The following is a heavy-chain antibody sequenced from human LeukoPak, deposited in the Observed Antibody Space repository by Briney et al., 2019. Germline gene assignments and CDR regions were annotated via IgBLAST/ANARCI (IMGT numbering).Heavy chain of an antibody. CDR2: INPHSGGT. CDR3: ARPPFFLVAMAPWYFDY. CDR1: GYTFTDYY. V-gene: IGHV1-2*04. D-gene: IGHD2-15*01. Sequence: GASVKVSCKASGYTFTDYYIHWVRQAPGQGLEWMGWINPHSGGTNYAQKFQGWVTMTRDTSITTAYMELSRLRSDDTAVYYCARPPFFLVAMAPWYFDYWGQGTLVTVSS. J-gene: IGHJ4*02.